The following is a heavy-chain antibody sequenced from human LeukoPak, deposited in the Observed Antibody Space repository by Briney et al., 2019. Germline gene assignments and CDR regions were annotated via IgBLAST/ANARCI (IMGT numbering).Heavy chain of an antibody. J-gene: IGHJ4*02. D-gene: IGHD3-10*01. CDR1: GYSFTGYY. CDR2: INPNGGGT. CDR3: ARAGRRGVITSFDY. Sequence: GASVKVSCKVSGYSFTGYYIHWVRQAPGQGREWRGWINPNGGGTNYAQKFQGRVTMTRDTSISTTYMELSRLRSDDTAVYYCARAGRRGVITSFDYWGQGTLVTVSS. V-gene: IGHV1-2*02.